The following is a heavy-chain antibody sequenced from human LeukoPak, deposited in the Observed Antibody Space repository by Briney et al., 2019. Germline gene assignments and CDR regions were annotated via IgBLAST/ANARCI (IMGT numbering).Heavy chain of an antibody. Sequence: AGGSLRPSCAASGFTFSSYSMNWVRQAPGKGLEWVSSISSSSSYIYYADSVKGRFTISRDNAKNSLYLQMNSLRAEDTAVYYCWVVAASYGMDVWGKGTTVTVSS. CDR2: ISSSSSYI. J-gene: IGHJ6*04. CDR3: WVVAASYGMDV. V-gene: IGHV3-21*01. CDR1: GFTFSSYS. D-gene: IGHD2-15*01.